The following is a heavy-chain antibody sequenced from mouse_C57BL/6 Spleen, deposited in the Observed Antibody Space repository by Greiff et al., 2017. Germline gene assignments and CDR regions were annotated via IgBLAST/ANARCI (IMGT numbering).Heavy chain of an antibody. V-gene: IGHV1-69*01. CDR1: GYTFTSYW. CDR3: ARYGYYEAWFAY. D-gene: IGHD2-3*01. J-gene: IGHJ3*01. Sequence: QVQLQQPGAELVMPGASVKLSCKASGYTFTSYWMHWVKQRPGQGLEWIGELDPSDSYTNYNQTFKGTSTLTVDKSSSTAYMQLSSLTSEDSAVSYCARYGYYEAWFAYWGQGTLVTVSA. CDR2: LDPSDSYT.